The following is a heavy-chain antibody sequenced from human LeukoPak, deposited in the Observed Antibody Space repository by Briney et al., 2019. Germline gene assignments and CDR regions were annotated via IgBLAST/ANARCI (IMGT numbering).Heavy chain of an antibody. CDR2: MNPNSGNT. CDR3: ASGRGTINCFDP. D-gene: IGHD3-9*01. J-gene: IGHJ5*02. Sequence: ASVKVSCKASGYTFTSYDINWVRQATGQGLEWMGWMNPNSGNTGYAQKFQGRVTMTRNTSISTAYMELSSLRSEDTAVYYCASGRGTINCFDPWGQGTLVTVSS. V-gene: IGHV1-8*01. CDR1: GYTFTSYD.